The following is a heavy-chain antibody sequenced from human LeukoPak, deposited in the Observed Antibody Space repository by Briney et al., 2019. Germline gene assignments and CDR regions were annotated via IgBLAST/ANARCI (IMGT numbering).Heavy chain of an antibody. V-gene: IGHV4-38-2*02. CDR3: ARDQWRWNSGSYYKDY. J-gene: IGHJ4*02. CDR2: VYHTGST. CDR1: VYSITIGYY. D-gene: IGHD1-26*01. Sequence: SETLSLTCAVSVYSITIGYYWGWIRQPPGKGLEWLGRVYHTGSTYYNPSLQSRVTISVDTSKNQFSLKLSSVTAADTAVYYCARDQWRWNSGSYYKDYWGQGTLVTVSS.